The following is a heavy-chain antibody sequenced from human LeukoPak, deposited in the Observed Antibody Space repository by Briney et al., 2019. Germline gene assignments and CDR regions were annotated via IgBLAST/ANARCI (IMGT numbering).Heavy chain of an antibody. V-gene: IGHV3-74*01. J-gene: IGHJ4*02. Sequence: GGSLRLSCAASGFTFSSYWMHWVRQAPGKGLMLVSRINSDGIITNYADSVKGRFTISRDNAKNTLYLQMNSLRAEDTAVYYCARVRATFSPHFDNRGQGTLVTVSS. CDR2: INSDGIIT. D-gene: IGHD5-12*01. CDR3: ARVRATFSPHFDN. CDR1: GFTFSSYW.